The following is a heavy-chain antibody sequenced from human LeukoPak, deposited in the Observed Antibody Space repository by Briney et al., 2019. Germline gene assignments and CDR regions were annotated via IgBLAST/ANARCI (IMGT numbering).Heavy chain of an antibody. CDR1: GGTFSSYS. D-gene: IGHD3-22*01. V-gene: IGHV1-69*06. CDR3: APSYYYDSSGYYTDY. CDR2: IIPIFGTA. J-gene: IGHJ4*02. Sequence: SMKGSCQASGGTFSSYSINWGRQAPGQGAEWVGGIIPIFGTANYAQKFQGRVTITADKSTSTAYMELSSLRSEDTAVYYCAPSYYYDSSGYYTDYWGQGTLVTVSS.